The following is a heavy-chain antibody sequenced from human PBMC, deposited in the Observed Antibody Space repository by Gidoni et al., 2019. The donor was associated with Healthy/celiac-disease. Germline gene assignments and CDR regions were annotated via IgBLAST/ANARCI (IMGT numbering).Heavy chain of an antibody. V-gene: IGHV1-3*01. CDR3: AREAYYDSSGYPGYYFDY. CDR1: GYTFTSYA. Sequence: QVQLVQSGAEVKKPGASVKVSCKASGYTFTSYAMQWVRQAPGQRLEWMGWINAGNGNTKYSQKFQGRVTITRDTSASTAYMELSSLRSEDTAVYYCAREAYYDSSGYPGYYFDYWGQGTLVTVSS. CDR2: INAGNGNT. J-gene: IGHJ4*02. D-gene: IGHD3-22*01.